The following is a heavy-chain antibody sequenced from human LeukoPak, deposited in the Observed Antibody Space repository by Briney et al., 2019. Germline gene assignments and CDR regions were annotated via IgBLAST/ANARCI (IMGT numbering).Heavy chain of an antibody. CDR1: GFTVSSNY. V-gene: IGHV3-23*01. J-gene: IGHJ4*02. Sequence: GGSLRLSCAASGFTVSSNYMSWVRQAPGKGLEWVSAMSGSGDRTYYADSVKGRFTISRDNSKNTLYLQVNSLRAEDTAVYSCAKDRVGALLYFDSWGQGTLVTVSS. CDR2: MSGSGDRT. D-gene: IGHD1-26*01. CDR3: AKDRVGALLYFDS.